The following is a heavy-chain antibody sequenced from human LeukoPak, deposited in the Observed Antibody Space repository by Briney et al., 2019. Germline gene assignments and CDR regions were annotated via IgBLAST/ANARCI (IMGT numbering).Heavy chain of an antibody. J-gene: IGHJ1*01. D-gene: IGHD6-13*01. V-gene: IGHV3-48*04. CDR2: ISSSGDTT. Sequence: GGSLRLSCAASGFSVSSNCINWVRQAPGKGLEWVSYISSSGDTTNHADSVKGRFTISRDNAKSTLYLQMNSLRAEDTAVYYCARPGVAAADLGHWGQGTLVTVSS. CDR3: ARPGVAAADLGH. CDR1: GFSVSSNC.